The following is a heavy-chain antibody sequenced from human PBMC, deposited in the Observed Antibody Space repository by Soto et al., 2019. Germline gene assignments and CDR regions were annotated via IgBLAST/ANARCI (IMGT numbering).Heavy chain of an antibody. Sequence: SETLSLTCTVSGGSISSGGYYWSWIRQHPGKGLEWIGYIYYSGSTYYNPSLKSRVTISVDTSKNQFSLKLSSVTAADTAVYYCARVSVPAPQRRGDAFDIWGQGTMVNVSS. D-gene: IGHD2-2*01. CDR2: IYYSGST. J-gene: IGHJ3*02. V-gene: IGHV4-31*03. CDR1: GGSISSGGYY. CDR3: ARVSVPAPQRRGDAFDI.